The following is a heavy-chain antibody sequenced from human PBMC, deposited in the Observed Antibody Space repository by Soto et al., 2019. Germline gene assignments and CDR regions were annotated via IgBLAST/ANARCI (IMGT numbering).Heavy chain of an antibody. CDR1: GYGFTTYG. CDR3: ARGRYGDY. CDR2: ISAHNGNT. V-gene: IGHV1-18*01. D-gene: IGHD1-1*01. J-gene: IGHJ4*02. Sequence: QVHLVQSGAEVKKPGASVKVSCKGSGYGFTTYGITWVRQAPGQGLEWMAWISAHNGNTNYAQKLQGRVTVTRDTSTSTAYMELRSPRSDGTAVYYCARGRYGDYWGQGALVTVSS.